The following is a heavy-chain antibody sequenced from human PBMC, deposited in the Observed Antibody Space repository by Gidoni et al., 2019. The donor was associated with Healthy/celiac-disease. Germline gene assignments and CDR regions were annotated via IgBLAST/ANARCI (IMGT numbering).Heavy chain of an antibody. D-gene: IGHD6-13*01. J-gene: IGHJ6*02. Sequence: QVQLVQSGAEVKKPGASVKVSCKASGYTFTRYDINWVRQATGQGLEWMGWMNPNSGNTGYAQKFQGRVTMTRNTSISTAYMELSSLRSEDTAVYYCARDQQLAQYYYYGMDVWGQGTTVTVSS. CDR3: ARDQQLAQYYYYGMDV. CDR2: MNPNSGNT. V-gene: IGHV1-8*01. CDR1: GYTFTRYD.